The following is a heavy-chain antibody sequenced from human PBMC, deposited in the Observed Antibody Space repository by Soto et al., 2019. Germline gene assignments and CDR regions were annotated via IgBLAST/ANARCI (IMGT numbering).Heavy chain of an antibody. D-gene: IGHD6-13*01. J-gene: IGHJ5*02. Sequence: ASVKVSCKASGYTFTSYYMHWVRQAPGQGLEWMGIINPSGGSTSYAQKFQGRVTMTRDTSTSTVYMELSSLRSEDTAVYYCARDPLIIAAAGTGLNNWFDPWGQGTLVTVSS. V-gene: IGHV1-46*01. CDR1: GYTFTSYY. CDR2: INPSGGST. CDR3: ARDPLIIAAAGTGLNNWFDP.